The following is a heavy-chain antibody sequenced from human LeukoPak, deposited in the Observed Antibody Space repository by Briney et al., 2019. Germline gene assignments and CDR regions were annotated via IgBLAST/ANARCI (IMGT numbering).Heavy chain of an antibody. J-gene: IGHJ4*02. CDR3: ARDGRLSSGYYSFDY. CDR1: GGSISSSSYY. CDR2: IYYSGST. V-gene: IGHV4-39*07. Sequence: SETLSLTCTVSGGSISSSSYYWGWIRQPPGKGLEWIGSIYYSGSTYYNPSLKSRVTISVDTSKNQFSLKLSSVTAADTAVYYCARDGRLSSGYYSFDYWGQGTLVTVSS. D-gene: IGHD3-22*01.